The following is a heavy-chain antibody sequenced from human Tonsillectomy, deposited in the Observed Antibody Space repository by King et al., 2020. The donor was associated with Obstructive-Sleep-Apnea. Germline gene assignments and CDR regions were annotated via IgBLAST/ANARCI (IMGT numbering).Heavy chain of an antibody. D-gene: IGHD3-22*01. V-gene: IGHV3-72*01. CDR3: ARVMPYVSSGFFVEAFDI. J-gene: IGHJ3*02. CDR1: GFTFSDHY. Sequence: VQLVESGGGLVQPGGTLRLSCAASGFTFSDHYMDWVRQAPGKGLEWVGRTRNKANSYTTEYAASVKGRLTISRDDSKNSLYLQMNSLKTEDTAGYYCARVMPYVSSGFFVEAFDITGPRTMVTVSS. CDR2: TRNKANSYTT.